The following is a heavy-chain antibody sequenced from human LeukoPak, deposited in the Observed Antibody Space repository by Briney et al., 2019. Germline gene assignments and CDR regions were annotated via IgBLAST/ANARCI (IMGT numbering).Heavy chain of an antibody. Sequence: GGSLRLSCAASGFTFSSYGMHWVRQAPGKGLECVAVISYDGSNKYYADSVKGRFTISRDNSKNTLYLQMNSLRAEDTAVYYCAKPERDIAVAGSNYYYYYMDVWGKGTTVTVSS. D-gene: IGHD6-19*01. V-gene: IGHV3-30*18. CDR2: ISYDGSNK. CDR1: GFTFSSYG. J-gene: IGHJ6*03. CDR3: AKPERDIAVAGSNYYYYYMDV.